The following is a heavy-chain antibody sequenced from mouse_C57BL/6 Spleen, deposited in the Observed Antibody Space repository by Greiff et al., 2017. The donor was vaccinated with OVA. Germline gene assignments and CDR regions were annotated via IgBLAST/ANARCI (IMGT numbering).Heavy chain of an antibody. CDR3: ARVWDAYFDY. V-gene: IGHV1-39*01. CDR1: GYSFTDYT. Sequence: VHVKQSGPELVKPGASVKISCKASGYSFTDYTLNWVKQSNGKSLEWIGVINPNYGTTSYNQKFKGKATLTVDQSSSTAYMQLNSLTSEDSAVYYCARVWDAYFDYWGQGTTLTVSS. CDR2: INPNYGTT. J-gene: IGHJ2*01. D-gene: IGHD4-1*01.